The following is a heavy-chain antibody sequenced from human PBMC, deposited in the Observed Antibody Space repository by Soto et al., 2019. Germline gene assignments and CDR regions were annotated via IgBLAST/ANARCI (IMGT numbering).Heavy chain of an antibody. CDR1: GGTFSSYA. CDR3: ARDLRPVAGPRGELDY. CDR2: IIPIFGTA. Sequence: SVKVSCKASGGTFSSYAISWVRQAPGQGLEWMGGIIPIFGTANYAQKFQGRVTITADESTSTAYMELSSLRSEDTAVYYCARDLRPVAGPRGELDYWGQGTLVTVSS. D-gene: IGHD6-19*01. J-gene: IGHJ4*02. V-gene: IGHV1-69*13.